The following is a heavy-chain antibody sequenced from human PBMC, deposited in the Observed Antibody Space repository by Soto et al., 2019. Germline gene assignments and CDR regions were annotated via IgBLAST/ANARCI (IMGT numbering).Heavy chain of an antibody. D-gene: IGHD3-9*01. V-gene: IGHV4-34*01. J-gene: IGHJ2*01. CDR3: ARESHDILTGPPWVWYFDL. Sequence: QVQLQQWGAGPLRPLETLSLTCGVSGGSFSGYYWAWIRQSPGKGLEWIGEINDRGSINYHPSLKSRVSISVDTSKNHYSLNLRSLTAADTAVYYCARESHDILTGPPWVWYFDLWGRGTLVTVSS. CDR1: GGSFSGYY. CDR2: INDRGSI.